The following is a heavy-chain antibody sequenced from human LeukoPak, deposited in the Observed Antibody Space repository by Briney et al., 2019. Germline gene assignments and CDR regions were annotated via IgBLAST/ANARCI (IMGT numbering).Heavy chain of an antibody. Sequence: PGGSLRLSCAVSGFTFSSYAMSWVRQAPGKGLEWVSAISGSGGSTYYADSVKGRFTISRENAKNSLYLQMNSLRAGDTAVYYCARGIAAAGTQYYYYGMDVWGQGTTVTVSS. V-gene: IGHV3-23*01. CDR1: GFTFSSYA. CDR3: ARGIAAAGTQYYYYGMDV. CDR2: ISGSGGST. J-gene: IGHJ6*02. D-gene: IGHD6-13*01.